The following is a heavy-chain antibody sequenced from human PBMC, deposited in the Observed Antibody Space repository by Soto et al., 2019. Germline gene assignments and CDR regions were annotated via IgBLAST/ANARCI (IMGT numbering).Heavy chain of an antibody. CDR3: AASFKWNYFDY. J-gene: IGHJ4*02. Sequence: SQTLSLTCAISGDSVASNSATWDWIRQSPSGGLEWLGRTYYGSKWYNAYADSVKSRISINPDTPKNQVSLQLKSVTPEDTAVYYCAASFKWNYFDYWGQGTPVTVSS. CDR1: GDSVASNSAT. D-gene: IGHD1-26*01. V-gene: IGHV6-1*01. CDR2: TYYGSKWYN.